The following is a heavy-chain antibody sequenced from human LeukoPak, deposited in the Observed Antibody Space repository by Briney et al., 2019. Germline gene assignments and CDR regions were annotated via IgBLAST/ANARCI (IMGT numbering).Heavy chain of an antibody. V-gene: IGHV4-30-2*01. CDR1: GGSFSSTSYY. D-gene: IGHD6-19*01. CDR2: IYHSGST. J-gene: IGHJ6*02. Sequence: SETLSLTCSVSGGSFSSTSYYWGWIRQPPGKGLEWIGYIYHSGSTYYNPSLKSRVTISVDRSKNQFSLKLSSVTAADTAVYYCARAGQWYYYGMDVWGQGTTVTVSS. CDR3: ARAGQWYYYGMDV.